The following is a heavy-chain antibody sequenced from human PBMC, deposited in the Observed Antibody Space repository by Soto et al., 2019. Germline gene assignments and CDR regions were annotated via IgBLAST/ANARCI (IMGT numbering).Heavy chain of an antibody. J-gene: IGHJ4*02. CDR1: GGSISSYY. CDR3: ARRHYDSSGYSYYFDY. Sequence: SETLSLTCTVSGGSISSYYWSWIRQPPGKGLEWIGYIYFRGTTNYNPSLKSRVTMSADTSKNQFSLKLSSVTAADTAVYYCARRHYDSSGYSYYFDYWGQGTLVTVSS. D-gene: IGHD3-22*01. CDR2: IYFRGTT. V-gene: IGHV4-59*12.